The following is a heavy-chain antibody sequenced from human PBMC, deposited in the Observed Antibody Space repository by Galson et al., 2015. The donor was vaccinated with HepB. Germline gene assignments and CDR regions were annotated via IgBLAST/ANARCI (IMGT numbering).Heavy chain of an antibody. V-gene: IGHV1-69*01. J-gene: IGHJ6*03. Sequence: SCKASGGTFSSYAISWVRQAPGQGLEWMGGIIPIFGTANYAQKFQGRVTITADESTSTAYMELSSLRSEDTAVYYCARDSDLRIGGYYYYYMDVWGKGTTVTVSS. CDR2: IIPIFGTA. CDR3: ARDSDLRIGGYYYYYMDV. D-gene: IGHD3-16*01. CDR1: GGTFSSYA.